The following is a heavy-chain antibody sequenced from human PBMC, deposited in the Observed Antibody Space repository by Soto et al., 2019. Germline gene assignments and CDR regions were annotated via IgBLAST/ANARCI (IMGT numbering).Heavy chain of an antibody. Sequence: PGGSLRLSCAASGFTFSNYWMNWVRQVPGKGLVWVSRIDRDGATTSYADSVTGRFTISRDNARDRLYLQMNSLRVEDTAVYYCVRGGYSGSYYRYFWGQGTLVTVS. CDR3: VRGGYSGSYYRYF. V-gene: IGHV3-74*01. CDR1: GFTFSNYW. D-gene: IGHD1-26*01. J-gene: IGHJ4*02. CDR2: IDRDGATT.